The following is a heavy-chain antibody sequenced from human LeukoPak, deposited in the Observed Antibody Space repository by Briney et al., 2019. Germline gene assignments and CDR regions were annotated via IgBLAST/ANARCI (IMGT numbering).Heavy chain of an antibody. CDR2: ITTSGSSI. CDR1: GFTFSTYS. J-gene: IGHJ4*02. CDR3: ARDMIRGVVNN. Sequence: GGSLRLSCAASGFTFSTYSMNWVRQAPGKGLEWVSYITTSGSSIYYADSVKGRFTISRDNAKNRLYMQMNSLRVEDTAVYYCARDMIRGVVNNWGQGALVTVSS. D-gene: IGHD3-10*01. V-gene: IGHV3-48*04.